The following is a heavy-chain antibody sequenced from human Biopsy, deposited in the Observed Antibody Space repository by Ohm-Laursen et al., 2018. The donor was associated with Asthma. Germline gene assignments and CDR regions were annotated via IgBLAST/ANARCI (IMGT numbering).Heavy chain of an antibody. CDR3: ARGKTWGRSYYFDY. D-gene: IGHD6-6*01. Sequence: SLRLSCSAFGFTFRNFGMHWVRQAPGKGLEWVALISSHVREWYADSVKGRFTISRDNSKDTLYLQVNSLRGDDTAVYYCARGKTWGRSYYFDYWGQGTLVTVSS. V-gene: IGHV3-30*03. CDR2: ISSHVRE. CDR1: GFTFRNFG. J-gene: IGHJ4*02.